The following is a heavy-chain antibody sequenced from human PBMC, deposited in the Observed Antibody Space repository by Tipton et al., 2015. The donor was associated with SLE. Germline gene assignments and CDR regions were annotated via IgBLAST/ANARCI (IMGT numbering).Heavy chain of an antibody. CDR1: GGSFSGYY. Sequence: TLSLTCDVNGGSFSGYYWSWIRQSPGKGLEWIGEVNHLGTIYYNASLKSRVTISVDTSKNQFSLKLSSVTAADTAVYYCAREVITITDSDAFDIWGQGTMVTVSS. V-gene: IGHV4-34*01. CDR3: AREVITITDSDAFDI. CDR2: VNHLGTI. J-gene: IGHJ3*02. D-gene: IGHD2-21*01.